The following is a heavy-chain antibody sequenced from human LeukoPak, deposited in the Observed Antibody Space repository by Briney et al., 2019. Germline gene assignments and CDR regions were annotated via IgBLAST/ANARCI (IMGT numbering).Heavy chain of an antibody. CDR2: IMGDGSQT. Sequence: PGGFLRLSCAASGFTFSSHWMSWVRQAPGKGLEWVANIMGDGSQTYYVDSVRGRFTISRDNAENSLYLQLSSLRADDTAVYYCARIPSYDSGSYYRYLDYWGQGTLVTVSS. J-gene: IGHJ4*02. CDR1: GFTFSSHW. CDR3: ARIPSYDSGSYYRYLDY. D-gene: IGHD3-10*01. V-gene: IGHV3-7*01.